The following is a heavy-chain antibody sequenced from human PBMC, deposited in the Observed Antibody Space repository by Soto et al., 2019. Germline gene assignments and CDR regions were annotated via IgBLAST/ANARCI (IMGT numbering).Heavy chain of an antibody. V-gene: IGHV4-34*01. CDR3: ARGRSYGFNS. CDR1: NGSLSTHF. J-gene: IGHJ1*01. CDR2: INNRGRT. D-gene: IGHD5-18*01. Sequence: PSETLSLTFGVYNGSLSTHFWSWIRQSPVKGLEWIVEINNRGRTNYNPSLKSRVSISIXXXXXXFXLXVXXXPAAXTAMYYCARGRSYGFNSWGQGTLVTVSS.